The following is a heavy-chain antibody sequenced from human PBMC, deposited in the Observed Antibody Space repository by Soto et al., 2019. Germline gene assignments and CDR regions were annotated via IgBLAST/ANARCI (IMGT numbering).Heavy chain of an antibody. J-gene: IGHJ4*02. Sequence: GASVKVSCKASGYTFTSYGIHWVRQAPGQRLEWMGWINAYNGNTKYSQKFQGRVTITRDTSASTAYMELSSLRSEDTAVYYCARGGHDYVLDYWGQGTLVTVSS. CDR3: ARGGHDYVLDY. D-gene: IGHD4-17*01. CDR1: GYTFTSYG. V-gene: IGHV1-3*01. CDR2: INAYNGNT.